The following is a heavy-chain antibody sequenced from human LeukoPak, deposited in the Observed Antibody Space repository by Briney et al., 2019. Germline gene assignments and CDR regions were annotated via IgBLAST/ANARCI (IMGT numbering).Heavy chain of an antibody. CDR1: GGSFSGYY. CDR3: ARGRYKKGWFDP. V-gene: IGHV4-34*01. D-gene: IGHD1-14*01. J-gene: IGHJ5*02. CDR2: INHSGST. Sequence: SETLSLTCAVFGGSFSGYYWSWIRQPPGKGLEWIGEINHSGSTNYNPSLKSRVTISVDTSKNQFSLKLSSVTAADTAVYYCARGRYKKGWFDPWGQGTLVTVSS.